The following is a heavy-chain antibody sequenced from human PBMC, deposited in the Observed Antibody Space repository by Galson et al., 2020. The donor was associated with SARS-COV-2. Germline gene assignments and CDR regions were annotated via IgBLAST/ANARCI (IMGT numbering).Heavy chain of an antibody. CDR2: IWSDGSNK. D-gene: IGHD3-22*01. J-gene: IGHJ4*02. CDR3: ARDLGVGSGYDNVDY. Sequence: GGSLRLSCAASGFTFSSYGMHWVRQAPGKGLEWVAVIWSDGSNKYYADSVKGRFTISRDNSKNTLYLQMNSLRAEDTAVYYCARDLGVGSGYDNVDYWGQGTLVTVSS. V-gene: IGHV3-33*01. CDR1: GFTFSSYG.